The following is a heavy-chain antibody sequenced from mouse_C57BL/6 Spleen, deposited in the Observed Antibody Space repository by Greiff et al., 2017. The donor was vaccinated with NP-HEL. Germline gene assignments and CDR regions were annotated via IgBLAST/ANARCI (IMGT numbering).Heavy chain of an antibody. V-gene: IGHV2-2*01. CDR3: ARGDYYGLYYYAMDY. CDR1: GFSLTSYG. D-gene: IGHD1-1*01. Sequence: QVQLKESGPGLVQPSQSLSITCTVSGFSLTSYGVHWVRQSPGKGLEWLGVIWSGGSTDYNAAFISRLSISKDNSKSQVFFKMNSLQADDTAIYYCARGDYYGLYYYAMDYWGQGTSVTVSS. CDR2: IWSGGST. J-gene: IGHJ4*01.